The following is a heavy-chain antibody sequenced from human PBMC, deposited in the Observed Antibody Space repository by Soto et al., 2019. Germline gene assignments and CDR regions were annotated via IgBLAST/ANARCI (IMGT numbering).Heavy chain of an antibody. CDR2: ISSSSSYI. J-gene: IGHJ6*02. D-gene: IGHD6-19*01. Sequence: EVRLVESGGALVQPGRSLRLSCAASGFTFSSYSMNWVRQAPGKGLEWVSSISSSSSYIYYADSVKGRFTISRDNAKNSLYLQMNSLRAEDTAVYYCARDSVAGTYYYYGMDVWGQGTTVTVSS. CDR3: ARDSVAGTYYYYGMDV. V-gene: IGHV3-21*01. CDR1: GFTFSSYS.